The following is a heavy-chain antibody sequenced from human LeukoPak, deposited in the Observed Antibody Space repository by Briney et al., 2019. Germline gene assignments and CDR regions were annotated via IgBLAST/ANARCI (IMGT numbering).Heavy chain of an antibody. CDR2: ISANGDTT. V-gene: IGHV3-23*01. J-gene: IGHJ4*02. Sequence: PGGSLRLSCAASGFTFSNYAMNWVRQAPGKGLEWVSGISANGDTTYYVDSVRGRFTISRDNSKNSVFLQMNSLGDADTAVYYCVKDFWPARDGGGYYSPFEYWGEGTLVTVSS. CDR3: VKDFWPARDGGGYYSPFEY. CDR1: GFTFSNYA. D-gene: IGHD3-22*01.